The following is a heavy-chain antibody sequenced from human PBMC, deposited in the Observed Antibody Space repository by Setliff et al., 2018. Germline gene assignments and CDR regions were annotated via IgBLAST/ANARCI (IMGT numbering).Heavy chain of an antibody. J-gene: IGHJ4*02. CDR3: ARLRGAFDY. V-gene: IGHV4-61*09. D-gene: IGHD3-16*01. CDR2: IYTSGST. CDR1: RGSISGTGYY. Sequence: PSETLSLTCTVSRGSISGTGYYCSWIRQAAGKGLEWIGHIYTSGSTKYNPSLKSRVTISADMSKTQFSLRLGSVTAADTAVYYCARLRGAFDYWGQGTLVTVSS.